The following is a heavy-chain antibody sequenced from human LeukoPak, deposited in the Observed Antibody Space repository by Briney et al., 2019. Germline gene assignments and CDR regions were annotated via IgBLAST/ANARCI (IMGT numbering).Heavy chain of an antibody. CDR2: IKQDGSEK. D-gene: IGHD6-13*01. Sequence: GGSLRLSCAASGFTFSSYWMSWVRQAPGKGLEWVANIKQDGSEKYYVDSVKGRFTISRDNAKNSLYLQMNSLRAEDTAVYYCARAGPSSSWHQFDYWGQGTLVTVSS. V-gene: IGHV3-7*01. CDR1: GFTFSSYW. CDR3: ARAGPSSSWHQFDY. J-gene: IGHJ4*02.